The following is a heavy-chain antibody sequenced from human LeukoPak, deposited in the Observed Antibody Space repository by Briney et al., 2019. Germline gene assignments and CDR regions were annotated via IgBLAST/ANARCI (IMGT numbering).Heavy chain of an antibody. Sequence: GESLKISCKASGSSFTTYWIGWVRQLPGRGLEWMGIIYPGDSDTRYSPSFQGQVTVSADKSINTAYLQWSSLKVSDTAMYYCAKGYDSSNNFSSSWGQGTLVTVSS. CDR2: IYPGDSDT. CDR1: GSSFTTYW. J-gene: IGHJ5*02. D-gene: IGHD3-22*01. V-gene: IGHV5-51*01. CDR3: AKGYDSSNNFSSS.